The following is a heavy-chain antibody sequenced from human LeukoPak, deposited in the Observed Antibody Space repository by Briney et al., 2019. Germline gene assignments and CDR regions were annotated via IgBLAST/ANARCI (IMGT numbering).Heavy chain of an antibody. D-gene: IGHD6-13*01. CDR1: GFTFSSYW. V-gene: IGHV3-7*03. CDR3: AKSPGRQQLVDY. CDR2: IKQDGSEK. Sequence: GGSLRLSCAASGFTFSSYWMSWVRQAPGKGLEWVANIKQDGSEKYYVDSVKGRFTISRDNSKNTLYLQMNSLRAEDTAVYYCAKSPGRQQLVDYWGQGTLVTVSS. J-gene: IGHJ4*02.